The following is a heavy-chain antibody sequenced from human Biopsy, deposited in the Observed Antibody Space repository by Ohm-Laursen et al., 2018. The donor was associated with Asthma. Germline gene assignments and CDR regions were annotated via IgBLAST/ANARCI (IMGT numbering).Heavy chain of an antibody. J-gene: IGHJ4*02. CDR1: GFAVSRDY. D-gene: IGHD3-22*01. CDR2: IYSGGTS. Sequence: LRLSCAASGFAVSRDYMFWVRQAPGKGLEWVSVIYSGGTSHTADSVRGRFTISRDYSKNTLYLQMRSLRAEDTAVYYCARGDSSNWSHYYFDYWGQGTLVTVSS. V-gene: IGHV3-53*01. CDR3: ARGDSSNWSHYYFDY.